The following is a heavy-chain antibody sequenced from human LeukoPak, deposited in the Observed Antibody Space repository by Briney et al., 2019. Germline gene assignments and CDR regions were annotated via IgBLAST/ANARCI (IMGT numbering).Heavy chain of an antibody. CDR1: GFTFSSYG. CDR3: AKVSYCSSTSCYNFDY. V-gene: IGHV3-23*01. D-gene: IGHD2-2*01. Sequence: GGSLRLSCAASGFTFSSYGMSWVRQAPGKGLEWVSAISGSGGSTYYADSVKGRFTISRDNSKNTLYLQMNSLRAEDTAVYYCAKVSYCSSTSCYNFDYWGQGTLVTVSS. CDR2: ISGSGGST. J-gene: IGHJ4*02.